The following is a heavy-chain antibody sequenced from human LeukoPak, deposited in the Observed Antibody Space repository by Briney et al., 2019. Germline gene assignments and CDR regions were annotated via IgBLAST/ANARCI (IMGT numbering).Heavy chain of an antibody. V-gene: IGHV3-30*18. D-gene: IGHD6-19*01. CDR3: AKDGCGIAVAGSWIDY. J-gene: IGHJ4*02. CDR1: GFTFSTYG. CDR2: RSSAGSNE. Sequence: PGRSLRLSCEASGFTFSTYGLHWVRQAPGKGLEWVAVRSSAGSNEYYSDSVKGRFTISRDNSKNTLYLQMNSLRAEDTAVYYCAKDGCGIAVAGSWIDYWGQGTLVTVSS.